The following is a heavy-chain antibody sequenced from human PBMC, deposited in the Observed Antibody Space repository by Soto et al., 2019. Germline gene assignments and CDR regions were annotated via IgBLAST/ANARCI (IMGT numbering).Heavy chain of an antibody. CDR3: ARVHSHYYGMAV. CDR1: GFTFSSYA. V-gene: IGHV3-30-3*01. J-gene: IGHJ6*02. Sequence: QVQLVESGGGVVQPGRSLRLSCAASGFTFSSYAMHWVRQAPGKGLEWVAVISYDGSNKYYADSVKGRFTISRDNSKNTLYLQMNSLRAEDTAVYYCARVHSHYYGMAVWGQGTTVTVSS. CDR2: ISYDGSNK.